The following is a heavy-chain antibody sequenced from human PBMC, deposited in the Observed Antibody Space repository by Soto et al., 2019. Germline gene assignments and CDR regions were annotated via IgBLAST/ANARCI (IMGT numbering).Heavy chain of an antibody. J-gene: IGHJ4*02. V-gene: IGHV3-30*03. CDR1: GFTFSSYA. CDR2: ISYDGTNK. CDR3: AILSSGNYRGAYFDY. Sequence: QVQLVESGGGVVQPGRSLRLSCAASGFTFSSYAMHWVRQAPGKGLEWVAIISYDGTNKYYADSVKGRFTISRDNSKNTLYLQRNSLRPEDTAMYYWAILSSGNYRGAYFDYWGQGTLVTVSS. D-gene: IGHD1-26*01.